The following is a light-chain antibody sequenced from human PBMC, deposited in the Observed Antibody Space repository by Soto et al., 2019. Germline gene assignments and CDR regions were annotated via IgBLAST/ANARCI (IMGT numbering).Light chain of an antibody. CDR3: QQENSYPPT. V-gene: IGKV1-5*01. J-gene: IGKJ4*01. CDR1: QSIDRW. Sequence: DIQMTQSPSTLSASVGDRVTITCRASQSIDRWLAWYQQRPGRAPKLLIYDVANLETGVPSRFSGSGSETEFTLPISSLPPDDFSIYYWQQENSYPPTLGGGTKVEIK. CDR2: DVA.